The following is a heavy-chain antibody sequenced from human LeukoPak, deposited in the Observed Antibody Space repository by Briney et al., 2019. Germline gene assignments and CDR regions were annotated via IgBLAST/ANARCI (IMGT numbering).Heavy chain of an antibody. J-gene: IGHJ4*02. CDR3: ARDPADYYDSKGY. CDR2: ISSSSSYI. D-gene: IGHD3-22*01. CDR1: GFTFSSYS. V-gene: IGHV3-21*01. Sequence: GGSLRLSCAASGFTFSSYSINWVRQAPGKGLEWVSSISSSSSYIYYADSVKGRFTISRDTAKNSLYLQMNSLRAEDTAVYYCARDPADYYDSKGYWGQGTLVTVSS.